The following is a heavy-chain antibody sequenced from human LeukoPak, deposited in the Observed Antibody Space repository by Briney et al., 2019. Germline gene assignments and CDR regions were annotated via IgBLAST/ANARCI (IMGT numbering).Heavy chain of an antibody. CDR2: ISTAGNLI. CDR1: AFTFKTYT. Sequence: GGSLRLSCVASAFTFKTYTLNWVRQTPGKGLEWVSYISTAGNLINYADSVRGRFAISRDNAKNSLYLYMSSLTPEDTAVYYCARTVEGHFDFRGQGTLVTVSS. V-gene: IGHV3-21*01. CDR3: ARTVEGHFDF. D-gene: IGHD5-24*01. J-gene: IGHJ4*02.